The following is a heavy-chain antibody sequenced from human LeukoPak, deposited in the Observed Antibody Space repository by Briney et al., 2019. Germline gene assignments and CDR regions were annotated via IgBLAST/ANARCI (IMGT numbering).Heavy chain of an antibody. CDR2: ISGDGGST. CDR1: GFTFDDYA. Sequence: GGSPRLSCAASGFTFDDYAMHWVRQAPGKGLEWVSLISGDGGSTYYADSVKGRFTISRDNSKNSLYLQMNSLRTEDTALYYCAKDPYSSGQFDPWGQGTLVTVSS. D-gene: IGHD6-19*01. CDR3: AKDPYSSGQFDP. V-gene: IGHV3-43*02. J-gene: IGHJ5*02.